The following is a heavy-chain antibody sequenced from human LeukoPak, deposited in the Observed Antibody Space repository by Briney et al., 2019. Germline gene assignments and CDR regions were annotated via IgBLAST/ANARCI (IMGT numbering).Heavy chain of an antibody. J-gene: IGHJ6*03. D-gene: IGHD6-19*01. CDR3: ARHGAAVAGSYYYYYYYMDV. Sequence: SETLSLTCAVYGGSFSGYYWSWIRQPPGKGLEWIGEINHSGSTNYNPSLKSRVTISVDTSKNQFSLKLSSVTAADTAVYYCARHGAAVAGSYYYYYYYMDVWGKGTTVTISS. CDR2: INHSGST. CDR1: GGSFSGYY. V-gene: IGHV4-34*01.